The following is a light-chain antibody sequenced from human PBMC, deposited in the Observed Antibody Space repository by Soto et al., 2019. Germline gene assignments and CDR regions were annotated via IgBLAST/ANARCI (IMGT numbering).Light chain of an antibody. V-gene: IGKV1-5*03. J-gene: IGKJ4*01. CDR1: QSISSW. CDR3: QQYNSYPLT. Sequence: DIQMTQSPSTLSASVGDRVTITCRASQSISSWLAWYQQKPGKAPKLLIYKASSLESGVPARFSGSGSGTEFTLTISILQPDDFATYYCQQYNSYPLTFGGGTKVEIK. CDR2: KAS.